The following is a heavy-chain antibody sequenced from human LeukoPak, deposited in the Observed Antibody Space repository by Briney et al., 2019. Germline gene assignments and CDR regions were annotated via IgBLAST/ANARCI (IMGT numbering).Heavy chain of an antibody. V-gene: IGHV3-21*04. CDR3: AKPRGIAAAGTYY. CDR2: ISSSSSYI. CDR1: GFTFSSYS. J-gene: IGHJ4*02. Sequence: GGSLRLSCAASGFTFSSYSMNWVRQAPGKGLEWVSSISSSSSYIYYADSVKGRFTISRDNAKNSLYLQMNSLRAEDTAVYYCAKPRGIAAAGTYYWGQGTLVTVSS. D-gene: IGHD6-13*01.